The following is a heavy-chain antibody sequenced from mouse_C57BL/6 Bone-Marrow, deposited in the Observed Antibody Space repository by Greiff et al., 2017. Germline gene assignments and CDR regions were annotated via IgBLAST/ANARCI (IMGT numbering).Heavy chain of an antibody. CDR2: IWGDGGT. CDR3: AKDEGGNPNAVYY. V-gene: IGHV2-3*01. J-gene: IGHJ4*01. CDR1: GFSLTSYG. D-gene: IGHD2-1*01. Sequence: QVQLKESGPGLVAPSQSLSITCTVSGFSLTSYGVSWVRQPPGKGLEWLGVIWGDGGTNYHSALISRLSISKDNSKSQVFLTLNSLQTDDTARYYYAKDEGGNPNAVYYWGQGTSVTVSS.